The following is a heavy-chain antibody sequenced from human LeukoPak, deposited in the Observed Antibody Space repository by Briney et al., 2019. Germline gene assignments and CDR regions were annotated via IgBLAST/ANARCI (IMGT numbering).Heavy chain of an antibody. CDR2: INYSGTT. CDR3: AIQPTIEIGIDY. CDR1: GGTITRSCHC. J-gene: IGHJ4*02. D-gene: IGHD5-24*01. V-gene: IGHV4-39*01. Sequence: SETLSLTCTASGGTITRSCHCWGWIRQPPGKGLEWIGSINYSGTTYYNPSLRSRVTISVDTSKNQFSLKLTSLTATDTAVYYCAIQPTIEIGIDYWGQGTLVTVSS.